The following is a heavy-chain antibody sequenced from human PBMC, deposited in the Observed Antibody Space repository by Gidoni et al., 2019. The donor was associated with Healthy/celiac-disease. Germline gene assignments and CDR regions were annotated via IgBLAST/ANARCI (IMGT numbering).Heavy chain of an antibody. CDR1: GFTFGEYS. CDR3: TREGPIVAVTFDY. CDR2: VRSKTFGGTT. Sequence: EVQLVESGGGLVQPGRSLRLSCSASGFTFGEYSMSWFRQAPGKGLEWVGFVRSKTFGGTTEYAASVKGRFLISRDDSKSIAYLQMNSLKTEDTAVYYCTREGPIVAVTFDYWGQGTLVTVSS. V-gene: IGHV3-49*03. J-gene: IGHJ4*02. D-gene: IGHD3-22*01.